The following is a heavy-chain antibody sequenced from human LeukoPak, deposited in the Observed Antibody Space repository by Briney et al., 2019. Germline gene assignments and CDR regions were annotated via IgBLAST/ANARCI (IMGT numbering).Heavy chain of an antibody. Sequence: GGSLRLSCAASGFTFSNAWMSWVRQAPGKGLEWVGRIKSKTDGGTTDYAAPVKGRFTISRDDSKNTLYLQMNSLRAEDTAVYYCARGNSGYDPVFDYWGQGILVIVSS. CDR3: ARGNSGYDPVFDY. V-gene: IGHV3-15*01. J-gene: IGHJ4*02. D-gene: IGHD5-12*01. CDR2: IKSKTDGGTT. CDR1: GFTFSNAW.